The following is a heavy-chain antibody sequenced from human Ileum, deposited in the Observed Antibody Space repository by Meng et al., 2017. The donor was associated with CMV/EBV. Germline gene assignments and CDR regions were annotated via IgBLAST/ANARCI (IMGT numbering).Heavy chain of an antibody. D-gene: IGHD3-10*01. CDR3: ARDGVRGVIILTGRSYGMDV. Sequence: GESLKISCAASGFTFSSYSMNWVRQAPGKGLEWVSYISSSSSTIYYADSVKGRFTISRDNSKNSLYLQMNSLRAEDTAVYYCARDGVRGVIILTGRSYGMDVWGQGTTVTVSS. V-gene: IGHV3-48*04. J-gene: IGHJ6*02. CDR1: GFTFSSYS. CDR2: ISSSSSTI.